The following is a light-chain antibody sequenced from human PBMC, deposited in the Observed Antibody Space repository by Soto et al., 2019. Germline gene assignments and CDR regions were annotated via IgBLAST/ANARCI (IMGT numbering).Light chain of an antibody. CDR1: SGHSSYA. CDR3: QTLCSGNHVV. Sequence: QLVLTQSPSASASLGASVKLTCTLSSGHSSYAIAWHQQQPEKGPRHLMKLDSDGSHTKGDAIPDRFSGSSSGAERYLTILCLVSEDEADYYCQTLCSGNHVVFGGGTKLTVL. CDR2: LDSDGSH. V-gene: IGLV4-69*01. J-gene: IGLJ2*01.